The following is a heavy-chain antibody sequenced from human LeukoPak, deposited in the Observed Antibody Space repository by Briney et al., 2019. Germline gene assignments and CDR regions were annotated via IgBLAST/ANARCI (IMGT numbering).Heavy chain of an antibody. CDR3: ARAAVYYGSGRYDAFDI. J-gene: IGHJ3*02. Sequence: KTGESLKISCKGSGYIFTSYWIGWVRQMPGKGLEWMGIIYPGDSDTRYSPSFQGQVTISADKSISTAYLQWSSLKASDTAMYYCARAAVYYGSGRYDAFDIWGQGTMVTVSS. V-gene: IGHV5-51*01. CDR1: GYIFTSYW. D-gene: IGHD3-10*01. CDR2: IYPGDSDT.